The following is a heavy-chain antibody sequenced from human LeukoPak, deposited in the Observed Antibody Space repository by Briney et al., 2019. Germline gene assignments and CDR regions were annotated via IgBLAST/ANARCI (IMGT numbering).Heavy chain of an antibody. J-gene: IGHJ3*02. Sequence: SETLSLTCTVSGGSISSSSYYWGWIRQPPGKGLELIGRIYYSGSTYYNPSLKSRVTISVDTSKNQFSLKLSSVTAADTAVYYCAGYIPDTYSSSWYPSAFDIWGQGTMVTVSS. CDR1: GGSISSSSYY. V-gene: IGHV4-39*07. CDR2: IYYSGST. D-gene: IGHD6-13*01. CDR3: AGYIPDTYSSSWYPSAFDI.